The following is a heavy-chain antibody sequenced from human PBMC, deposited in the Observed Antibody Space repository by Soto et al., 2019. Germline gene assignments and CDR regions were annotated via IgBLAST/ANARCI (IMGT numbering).Heavy chain of an antibody. Sequence: GASVKVACKASGYTFTIYGISWVRQAPGQGLEWMGWISAYNGNTNYAQKLQGRVTMTTDTSTSTAYMELRSLRSDDTAVYYCARGPSGTDYYYYYMDVWGKGTTVTVSS. J-gene: IGHJ6*03. V-gene: IGHV1-18*01. CDR1: GYTFTIYG. CDR3: ARGPSGTDYYYYYMDV. CDR2: ISAYNGNT. D-gene: IGHD3-10*01.